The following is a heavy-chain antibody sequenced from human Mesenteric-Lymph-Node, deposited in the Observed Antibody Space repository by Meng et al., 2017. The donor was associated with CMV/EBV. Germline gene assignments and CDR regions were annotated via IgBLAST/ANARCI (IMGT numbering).Heavy chain of an antibody. CDR2: ITPFNGNT. CDR1: GYTFTYRY. Sequence: SVKVSCKASGYTFTYRYLHWVRQAPGQALEWMGWITPFNGNTNYAQKFQGRVTISRDNSKNTLYLQMNSLRAEDTAVYYCAKGDEVDVWGQGTTVTVSS. V-gene: IGHV1-45*02. J-gene: IGHJ6*02. CDR3: AKGDEVDV.